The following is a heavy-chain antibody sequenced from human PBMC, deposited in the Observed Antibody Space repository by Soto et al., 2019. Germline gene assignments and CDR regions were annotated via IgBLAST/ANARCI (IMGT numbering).Heavy chain of an antibody. CDR1: GYTFTSYG. CDR3: AREADTAMLSYPVY. Sequence: ASVKVSCKASGYTFTSYGLSWVRQAPGQGLEWMGWISAYNGNTNYAQKLQGRVTMTTDTSTSTAYMELRSLRSDDTAVYYCAREADTAMLSYPVYWAQGTLVTVSA. D-gene: IGHD5-18*01. V-gene: IGHV1-18*01. CDR2: ISAYNGNT. J-gene: IGHJ4*02.